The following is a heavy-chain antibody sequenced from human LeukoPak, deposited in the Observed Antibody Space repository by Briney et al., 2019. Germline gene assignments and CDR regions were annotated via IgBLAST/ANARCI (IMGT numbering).Heavy chain of an antibody. J-gene: IGHJ4*02. CDR1: GFPFGSDW. D-gene: IGHD7-27*01. V-gene: IGHV3-74*01. Sequence: GGSLRLSWAASGFPFGSDWMHWVRQAPGKGLMWVSRVKHDGSGASYADSVKGRFTISRDNARNTLYLEMNSLRAEDTAVYYCARDSETSYWGWGQGTLVTVSS. CDR2: VKHDGSGA. CDR3: ARDSETSYWG.